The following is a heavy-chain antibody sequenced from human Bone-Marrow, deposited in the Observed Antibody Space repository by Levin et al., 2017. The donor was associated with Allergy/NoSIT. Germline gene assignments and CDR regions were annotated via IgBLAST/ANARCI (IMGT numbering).Heavy chain of an antibody. CDR1: GFTFSSYA. V-gene: IGHV3-23*01. CDR3: AKVYSRSGWLIDY. J-gene: IGHJ4*02. CDR2: ISGSGGST. D-gene: IGHD6-19*01. Sequence: SCAASGFTFSSYAMIWVRQAPGKGLEWVSAISGSGGSTYYADSVKGRFTISRDNSKNTLYLQMNSLRAEDTAVYYCAKVYSRSGWLIDYWGQGTLVTVSS.